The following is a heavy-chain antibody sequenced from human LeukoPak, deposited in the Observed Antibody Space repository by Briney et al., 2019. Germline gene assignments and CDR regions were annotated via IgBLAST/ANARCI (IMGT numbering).Heavy chain of an antibody. Sequence: GGSLRLSCVGSGFTLSNYVMSWVRQAPGKGLEWVSVISGRGGSTNYAASVKGRFTISRDNSKDTLYLQMSGLRGEDTAVYYCAKHPPWGDLWTGRDVGFDYWGQGTLVTVSS. CDR3: AKHPPWGDLWTGRDVGFDY. J-gene: IGHJ4*02. D-gene: IGHD3/OR15-3a*01. V-gene: IGHV3-23*01. CDR2: ISGRGGST. CDR1: GFTLSNYV.